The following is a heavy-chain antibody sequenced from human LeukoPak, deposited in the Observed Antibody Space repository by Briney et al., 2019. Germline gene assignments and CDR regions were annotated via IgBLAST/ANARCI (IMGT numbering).Heavy chain of an antibody. D-gene: IGHD6-6*01. CDR1: GFTFSSYS. J-gene: IGHJ4*02. Sequence: GGSLRLSCAASGFTFSSYSMNWVRQAPGKGLEWVSYISSSSSTIYYADSVKGRFTISRDNAKNSLYLQMNSLRAEDTAVYYCARGIAARRGGYFDYWGQGTLVTVSS. CDR3: ARGIAARRGGYFDY. CDR2: ISSSSSTI. V-gene: IGHV3-48*04.